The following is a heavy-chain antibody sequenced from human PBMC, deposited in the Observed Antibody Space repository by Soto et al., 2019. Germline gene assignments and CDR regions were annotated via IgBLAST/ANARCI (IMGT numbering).Heavy chain of an antibody. Sequence: EVQLLESGGGLVQPGGSLRLSCAASGFTFSSYAMSWVRQAPGKGLEWVSAISGSGGSTYYADSVKGRFTISRDNSKNTLYLQMNSLRAEDTAVYYSAFTDYGDYYFDYWGQGTLVTVSS. CDR2: ISGSGGST. CDR1: GFTFSSYA. CDR3: AFTDYGDYYFDY. D-gene: IGHD4-17*01. V-gene: IGHV3-23*01. J-gene: IGHJ4*02.